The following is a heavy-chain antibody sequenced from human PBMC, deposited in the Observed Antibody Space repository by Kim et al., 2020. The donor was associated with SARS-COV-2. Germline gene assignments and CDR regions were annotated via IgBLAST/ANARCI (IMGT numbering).Heavy chain of an antibody. CDR1: GYTFTSYA. Sequence: ASVKVPCKASGYTFTSYAMNWVRQAPGQGLEWMGWINTNTGNPTYAQGFTGRVVFSLDTSVSTAYLQISSLKAEDTAVYYCVREMRGGSLSGYYSYWGQGTLVTVSS. CDR3: VREMRGGSLSGYYSY. CDR2: INTNTGNP. D-gene: IGHD3-9*01. J-gene: IGHJ4*02. V-gene: IGHV7-4-1*02.